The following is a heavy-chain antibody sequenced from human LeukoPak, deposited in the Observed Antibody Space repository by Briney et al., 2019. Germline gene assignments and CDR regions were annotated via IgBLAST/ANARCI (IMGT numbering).Heavy chain of an antibody. V-gene: IGHV3-23*01. J-gene: IGHJ4*02. CDR3: AKDPSAVTTRLFGY. CDR2: ISGSGGST. Sequence: GGSLRLSCAASGFTFSSYWMSWVRQAPGKGLEWVSAISGSGGSTYYADSVKGRFTISRDNSKNTLYLQMNSLRAEDTAVYYCAKDPSAVTTRLFGYWGQGTLVTVSS. D-gene: IGHD4-17*01. CDR1: GFTFSSYW.